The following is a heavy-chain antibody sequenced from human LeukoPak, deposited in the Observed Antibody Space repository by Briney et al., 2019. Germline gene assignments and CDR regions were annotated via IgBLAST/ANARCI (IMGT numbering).Heavy chain of an antibody. CDR2: IWHDGTNI. CDR1: GFSFRNYV. Sequence: PGGSLRLSCTASGFSFRNYVLHWVRQAPGKGLEGVAGIWHDGTNIHYGDSVKGRFTISRDNSRNKLYLQMDRLRIADTAVYYCATETLHTNYFDDWGQGTLVTVSS. CDR3: ATETLHTNYFDD. J-gene: IGHJ4*02. V-gene: IGHV3-30*02.